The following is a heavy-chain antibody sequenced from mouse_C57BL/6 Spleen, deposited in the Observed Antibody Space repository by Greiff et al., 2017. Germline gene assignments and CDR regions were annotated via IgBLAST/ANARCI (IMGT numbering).Heavy chain of an antibody. CDR3: ARRRTGTMGWFAY. V-gene: IGHV1-18*01. J-gene: IGHJ3*01. Sequence: VQLQQSGPELVKPGASVKIPCKASGYTFTDYNMDWVKQSHGKSLEWIGDINPNNGGTIYNQKFKGKATLTVDKSSSTAYMELRSLTSEDTAVYYCARRRTGTMGWFAYWGQGTLVTVSA. CDR1: GYTFTDYN. D-gene: IGHD4-1*01. CDR2: INPNNGGT.